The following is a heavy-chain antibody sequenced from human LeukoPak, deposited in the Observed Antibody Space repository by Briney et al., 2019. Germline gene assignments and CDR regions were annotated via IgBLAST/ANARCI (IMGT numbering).Heavy chain of an antibody. CDR1: GYTLTELS. Sequence: ASVKVSCKVSGYTLTELSMHWVRQAPGKRLEWMGGFDPEDGEQINAQKFQGRVTMTEVTSTDTAYMELGSLRSEDTAVYYCATENPLSGSSYFDYWGQGTLVTVSS. D-gene: IGHD1-26*01. V-gene: IGHV1-24*01. CDR2: FDPEDGEQ. J-gene: IGHJ4*02. CDR3: ATENPLSGSSYFDY.